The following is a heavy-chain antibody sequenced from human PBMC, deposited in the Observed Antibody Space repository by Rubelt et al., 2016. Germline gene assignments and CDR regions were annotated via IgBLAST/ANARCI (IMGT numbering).Heavy chain of an antibody. Sequence: EVQLVESGGGLIQPGGSLRLSCAASGFTVSSNYMSWVRQAPGKGLEWVAKMKEDGSAIFYVDSVKGRFTISRDNAKNSFYLQMNDLKAEDTAGYYCARGGAQYLEHWGQGTLITVSP. CDR1: GFTVSSNY. CDR3: ARGGAQYLEH. J-gene: IGHJ4*02. V-gene: IGHV3-7*01. CDR2: MKEDGSAI.